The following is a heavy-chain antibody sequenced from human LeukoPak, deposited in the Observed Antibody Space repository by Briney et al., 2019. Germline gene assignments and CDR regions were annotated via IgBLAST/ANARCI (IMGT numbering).Heavy chain of an antibody. CDR3: ARDGIWFGEFSFDY. D-gene: IGHD3-10*01. CDR2: INPNSGGT. J-gene: IGHJ4*02. Sequence: ASVKVSCKASGYTFTGYYMHWVRQAPGQGLEWMGWINPNSGGTNYAQKFQGRVTMTRDTSTSTVYMELSSLRSEDTAAYYCARDGIWFGEFSFDYWGQGTLVTVSS. V-gene: IGHV1-2*02. CDR1: GYTFTGYY.